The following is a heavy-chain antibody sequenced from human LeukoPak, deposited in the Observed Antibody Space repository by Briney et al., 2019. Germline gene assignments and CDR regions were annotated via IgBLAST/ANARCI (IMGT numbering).Heavy chain of an antibody. CDR3: ARTPVGDYYDSSGYPGYGMDV. CDR2: ISAYNGNT. V-gene: IGHV1-18*01. CDR1: GYTFTSYG. J-gene: IGHJ6*02. Sequence: GASVTVSFKASGYTFTSYGISWVRQAPGQGLEWMGWISAYNGNTNYAQKLQGRVTMTTDTSTSTAYMELRSLRSDDTAVYYCARTPVGDYYDSSGYPGYGMDVWGQGTTDTVSS. D-gene: IGHD3-22*01.